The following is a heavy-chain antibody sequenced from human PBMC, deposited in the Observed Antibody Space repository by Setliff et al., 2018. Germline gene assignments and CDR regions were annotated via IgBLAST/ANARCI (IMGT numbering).Heavy chain of an antibody. V-gene: IGHV3-23*01. J-gene: IGHJ3*02. CDR3: TRDVPRGAGALDI. CDR2: IGGRGIST. Sequence: GGSLRLSCAASGFTFGDFAMTWVRQAPGKGLEWVSGIGGRGISTYYADSVKGRFIISRDNSENTLYLQMNSLRAEDTAIYYCTRDVPRGAGALDIWGQGTMVTVSS. D-gene: IGHD6-19*01. CDR1: GFTFGDFA.